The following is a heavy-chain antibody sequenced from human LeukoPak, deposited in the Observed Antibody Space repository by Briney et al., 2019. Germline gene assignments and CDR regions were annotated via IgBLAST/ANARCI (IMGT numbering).Heavy chain of an antibody. J-gene: IGHJ4*02. V-gene: IGHV3-23*01. Sequence: QPGGSLRLSCAASGFTFSSYDMSWVRQAPGKGLEWVSGISRSGDSTYYADSVKGRFPISRDNSKNTLYLQMNSLRAEDTAVYYCAKDGRELRYFGRPPPSFDYWGQGTLVTVSS. CDR2: ISRSGDST. CDR3: AKDGRELRYFGRPPPSFDY. CDR1: GFTFSSYD. D-gene: IGHD3-9*01.